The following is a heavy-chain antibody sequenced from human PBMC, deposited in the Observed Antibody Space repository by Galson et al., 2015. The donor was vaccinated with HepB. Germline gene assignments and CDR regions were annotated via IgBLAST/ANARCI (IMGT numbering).Heavy chain of an antibody. CDR3: ASNYDSSGYHHWYFDL. J-gene: IGHJ2*01. CDR2: IYPGDSDT. CDR1: GYSFPSYW. Sequence: QSGAEVKKPGESLKISCKGSGYSFPSYWIGWVRQMPGKGLEWMGIIYPGDSDTRYSPSFQGQVTISADKSISTAYLQWSSLKASDTAMYYCASNYDSSGYHHWYFDLWGRGTLVTVSS. D-gene: IGHD3-22*01. V-gene: IGHV5-51*01.